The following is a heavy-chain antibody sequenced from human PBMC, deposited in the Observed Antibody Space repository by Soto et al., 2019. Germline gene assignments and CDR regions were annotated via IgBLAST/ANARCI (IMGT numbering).Heavy chain of an antibody. CDR3: ARQSGTEAVNAFDI. CDR1: GYSFTSYW. J-gene: IGHJ3*02. Sequence: GESLKISCKGSGYSFTSYWISWVLQIPGKGLEWMGRIDPSDSYTNYSPSFQGHVTISADRSISTAYLQWSSLKASDTAMYYCARQSGTEAVNAFDIWGQGTMVTVSS. V-gene: IGHV5-10-1*01. CDR2: IDPSDSYT. D-gene: IGHD1-26*01.